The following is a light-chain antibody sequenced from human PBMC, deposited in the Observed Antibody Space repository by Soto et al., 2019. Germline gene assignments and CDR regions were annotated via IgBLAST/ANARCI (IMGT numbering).Light chain of an antibody. CDR2: GAS. CDR1: QSVSSN. CDR3: QQRSNWPPLT. J-gene: IGKJ5*01. Sequence: IVITQSPATLSVSPGERATLSCRASQSVSSNLAWYQQKPGQAPRLLIYGASNRATGIPARFSGSGSGTDFTLTISSLEPEDFAVYYCQQRSNWPPLTFGQGTRLEI. V-gene: IGKV3-11*01.